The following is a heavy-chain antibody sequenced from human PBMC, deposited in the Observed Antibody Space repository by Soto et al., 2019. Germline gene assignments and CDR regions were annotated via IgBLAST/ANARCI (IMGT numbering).Heavy chain of an antibody. V-gene: IGHV4-34*01. J-gene: IGHJ3*02. CDR3: ARERGIFLWFGELSAFDI. CDR1: GGSFSGYY. D-gene: IGHD3-10*01. CDR2: VNHRGST. Sequence: QVQLQQWGAGLLKPSETLSLTCAVYGGSFSGYYWSWIRQPPGKGLEWIGEVNHRGSTNYNPSLKSGVTISVDTSKNQFSLKLSSVTAADTAVYYCARERGIFLWFGELSAFDIWGQGTMVTVSS.